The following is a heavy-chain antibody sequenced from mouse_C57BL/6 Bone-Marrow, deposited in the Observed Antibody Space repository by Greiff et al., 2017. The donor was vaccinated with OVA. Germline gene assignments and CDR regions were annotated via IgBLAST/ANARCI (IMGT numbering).Heavy chain of an antibody. V-gene: IGHV3-6*01. CDR2: ISYDGSN. D-gene: IGHD3-2*02. CDR3: ARRQLRAYYFDY. J-gene: IGHJ2*01. Sequence: DVKLVESGPGLVKPSQSLSLTCSVTGYSITSGYYWNWIRQFPGNKLEWMGYISYDGSNNYNPSLKNRISITRDTSKNQFFLKLNSVTTEDTATYYCARRQLRAYYFDYWGQGTTLTVSS. CDR1: GYSITSGYY.